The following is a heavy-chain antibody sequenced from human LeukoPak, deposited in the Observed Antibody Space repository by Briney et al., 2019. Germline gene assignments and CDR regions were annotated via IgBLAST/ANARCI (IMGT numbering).Heavy chain of an antibody. D-gene: IGHD5-18*01. CDR2: INHSGST. CDR1: GGSFSGYY. CDR3: ARPGYSYGYEGFGY. Sequence: SETLSLTCAVYGGSFSGYYWSWIRQPPGKWLEWIGEINHSGSTNYNPSLKSRVTISVDTSKNQFSLKLSSVTAADTAVYYCARPGYSYGYEGFGYWGQGTLVTVSS. V-gene: IGHV4-34*01. J-gene: IGHJ4*02.